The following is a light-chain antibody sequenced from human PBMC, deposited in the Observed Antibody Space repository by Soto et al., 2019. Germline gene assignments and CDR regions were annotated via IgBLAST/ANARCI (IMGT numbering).Light chain of an antibody. J-gene: IGLJ1*01. CDR2: DNS. CDR3: QVWESSGDQPV. CDR1: NIEVKR. Sequence: SYDLTQPPSVSVTPRQTAGLTCGGNNIEVKRVHWYQQKPGQAPLLVVFDNSDRPSGIPERFSGSNSGNSATLTINRVEAGDEADYYCQVWESSGDQPVFGAGTKVTVL. V-gene: IGLV3-21*02.